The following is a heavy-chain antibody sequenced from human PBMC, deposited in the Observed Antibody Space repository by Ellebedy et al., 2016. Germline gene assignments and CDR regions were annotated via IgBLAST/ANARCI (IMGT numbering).Heavy chain of an antibody. CDR1: GGSISSSNYY. CDR2: ILYSGSS. Sequence: SETLSLTXTVSGGSISSSNYYWGWIRQPPGRGLEWIGNILYSGSSYYNPSLKSRVTMSVDTSKNQFSLKLSSVTAADTAVYYCARDLEGSRFNPWGQGTLVTVSS. J-gene: IGHJ5*02. CDR3: ARDLEGSRFNP. D-gene: IGHD3-3*01. V-gene: IGHV4-39*07.